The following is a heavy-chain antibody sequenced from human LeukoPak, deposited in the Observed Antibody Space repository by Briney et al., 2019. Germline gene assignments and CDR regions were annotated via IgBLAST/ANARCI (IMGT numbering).Heavy chain of an antibody. CDR2: ISSSSSYI. D-gene: IGHD4-17*01. V-gene: IGHV3-21*01. J-gene: IGHJ6*02. CDR1: GFTFSSYS. CDR3: ARNGDYAYYDYYYYYYGMDV. Sequence: GGSLRLSCAASGFTFSSYSMNWVRQAPGKGLEWVSSISSSSSYIYYADSVKGRFTISRDNAKNSLYLQTNSLRAEDTAVYYCARNGDYAYYDYYYYYYGMDVWGQGTTVTVSS.